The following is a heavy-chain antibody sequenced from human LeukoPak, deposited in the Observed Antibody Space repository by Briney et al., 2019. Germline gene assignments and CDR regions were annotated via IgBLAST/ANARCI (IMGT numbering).Heavy chain of an antibody. V-gene: IGHV3-21*01. Sequence: GGSLRLSCAASGFTSSSYAVNWVRQAPGKGLEWVSSISSSGSSIYYADSVKGRFTISRDNAKNSLYLQINSLGAEDTAVYYCARGRNAGGPYDFDYWGQGTLVTVSS. CDR1: GFTSSSYA. CDR3: ARGRNAGGPYDFDY. CDR2: ISSSGSSI. D-gene: IGHD4-23*01. J-gene: IGHJ4*02.